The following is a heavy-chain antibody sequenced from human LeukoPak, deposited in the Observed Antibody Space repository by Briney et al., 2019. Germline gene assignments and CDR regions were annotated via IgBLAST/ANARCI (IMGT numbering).Heavy chain of an antibody. D-gene: IGHD4-23*01. CDR2: ISGTDSSP. CDR1: GFAFSVFT. V-gene: IGHV3-23*01. CDR3: AKGGGWLYYFDY. J-gene: IGHJ4*02. Sequence: GGSLRFSCAASGFAFSVFTINWVRQAPGKGLEWVSGISGTDSSPYYADSVMGRFTISRDNSKNTLYLQMNNLRAEDTAVYYCAKGGGWLYYFDYWGQGTLVTVSS.